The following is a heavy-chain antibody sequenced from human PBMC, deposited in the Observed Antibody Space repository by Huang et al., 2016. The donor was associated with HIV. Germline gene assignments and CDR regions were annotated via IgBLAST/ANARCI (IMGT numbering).Heavy chain of an antibody. D-gene: IGHD6-6*01. CDR2: INPKRGGT. CDR1: GYTFTDSN. V-gene: IGHV1-2*02. Sequence: QVQLVQSGAEVKNPGASVRVSCKASGYTFTDSNIHWVRQAPGQGLEWRGWINPKRGGTIYAQRCQGRITMTRDTTISTGHMDLRRIQSDDTAVYFCARDWSFGSSTSPADWGQGTLVTVSS. CDR3: ARDWSFGSSTSPAD. J-gene: IGHJ4*02.